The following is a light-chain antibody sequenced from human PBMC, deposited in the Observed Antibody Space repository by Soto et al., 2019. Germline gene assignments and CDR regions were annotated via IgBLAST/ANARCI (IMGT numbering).Light chain of an antibody. CDR2: AAS. V-gene: IGKV3-15*01. Sequence: EIVMTQSPVTLSVSPGERATLSCRASQSVNTYLAWYQQKPGQTPRLLIYAASTRATGVPARFSGSGSGTEFTLTISSLQSEDFAVYYCQQYNDWPQTFGQGTKVEIK. CDR1: QSVNTY. CDR3: QQYNDWPQT. J-gene: IGKJ1*01.